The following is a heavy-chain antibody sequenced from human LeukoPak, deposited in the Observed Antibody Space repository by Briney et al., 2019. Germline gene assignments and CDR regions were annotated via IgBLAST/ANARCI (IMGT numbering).Heavy chain of an antibody. D-gene: IGHD1-26*01. CDR2: ITASGTAM. CDR3: ASSGSYRFDY. V-gene: IGHV3-48*02. Sequence: PGGSLRLSCAVSGFTFTNAWMNWVRQAPGKGLEWVSHITASGTAMFYADSVKGRFTISRDNAKNSLYLQMNSLRDEDTAVYYCASSGSYRFDYWGQGTLVTVSS. CDR1: GFTFTNAW. J-gene: IGHJ4*02.